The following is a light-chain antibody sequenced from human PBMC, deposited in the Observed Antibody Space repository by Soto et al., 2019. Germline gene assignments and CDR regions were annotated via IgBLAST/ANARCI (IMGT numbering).Light chain of an antibody. CDR2: AAS. V-gene: IGKV3-20*01. J-gene: IGKJ1*01. CDR1: QSISRTY. Sequence: ENVLTQSPGTLSLSPGERATLSCRASQSISRTYLAWYQQKPGQAPRLLIYAASSRATGIPDRFSGSGSGTDFTLTINRLEPEDFAVYYCRDYGTSWTFGQGTKVDIK. CDR3: RDYGTSWT.